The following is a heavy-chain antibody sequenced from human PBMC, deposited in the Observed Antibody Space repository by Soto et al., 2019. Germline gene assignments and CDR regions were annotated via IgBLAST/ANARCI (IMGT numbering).Heavy chain of an antibody. J-gene: IGHJ6*02. Sequence: PGESLKISCKGSGYSFTSYWIGWVRQMPGKGLEWMGIIYPGDSDTRYSPSFQGQVTISADKSISTAYLQWSSLKASDTAMYYCARARCGGDCVQPDYYYYGMDVWGQGTTVTVSS. CDR2: IYPGDSDT. V-gene: IGHV5-51*01. D-gene: IGHD2-21*02. CDR1: GYSFTSYW. CDR3: ARARCGGDCVQPDYYYYGMDV.